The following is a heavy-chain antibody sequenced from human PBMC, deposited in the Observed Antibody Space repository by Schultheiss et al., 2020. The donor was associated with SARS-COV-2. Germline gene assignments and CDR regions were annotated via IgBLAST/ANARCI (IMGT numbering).Heavy chain of an antibody. CDR1: GFSLSNARMG. CDR2: IFSNDEK. V-gene: IGHV2-26*01. CDR3: ARMYYYDSSGYSFDY. D-gene: IGHD3-22*01. J-gene: IGHJ4*02. Sequence: SGPTLVKPTQTLTLTCTFSGFSLSNARMGVSWIRQPPGKALEWLAHIFSNDEKSYSTSLKSRLTISKDTSKSQVVLTMTNMDPVDTATYYCARMYYYDSSGYSFDYWGQGTLVTVSS.